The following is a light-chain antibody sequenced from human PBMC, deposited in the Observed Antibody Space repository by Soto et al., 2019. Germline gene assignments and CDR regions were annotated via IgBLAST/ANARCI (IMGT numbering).Light chain of an antibody. Sequence: QAVVTQEPSFSVSPGGTVTLTCGLSSGSVSTSYYPSWYQQTPGQAPRTLIYSTNTRSSGVPDRFSASKSGTSASLAISGLQSEDEADYYCAAWDDSLNGWVFGGGTKVTVL. CDR3: AAWDDSLNGWV. CDR2: STN. V-gene: IGLV8-61*01. J-gene: IGLJ3*02. CDR1: SGSVSTSYY.